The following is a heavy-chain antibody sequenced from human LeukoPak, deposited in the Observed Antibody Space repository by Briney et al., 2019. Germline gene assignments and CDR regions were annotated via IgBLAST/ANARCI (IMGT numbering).Heavy chain of an antibody. Sequence: SQTLSLTCTVSGGSISSGGYYWSWIRQHPGKGLEWIGYIYYSGSTYYNPSLKSRVTISVDTSKNQFSLKLSSVTAADTAVYYCARDEVDSSGWPLDYWGQGTLVTVSS. D-gene: IGHD6-19*01. CDR1: GGSISSGGYY. J-gene: IGHJ4*02. CDR3: ARDEVDSSGWPLDY. CDR2: IYYSGST. V-gene: IGHV4-31*03.